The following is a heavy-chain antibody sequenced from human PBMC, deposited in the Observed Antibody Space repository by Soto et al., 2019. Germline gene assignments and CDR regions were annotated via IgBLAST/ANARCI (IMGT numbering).Heavy chain of an antibody. CDR3: AKGATWLDY. CDR1: GFDFTTHG. CDR2: IGAGIGRA. V-gene: IGHV3-23*01. Sequence: EVQLLDSGGGLVQPGGSLRLTCAASGFDFTTHGMSWVRQAPGRGLQWVSSIGAGIGRAYYADSVAGRFIISRDNSKNMLFLQLNSLKAEDTAVYFCAKGATWLDYWGQGTLVIASS. J-gene: IGHJ4*02.